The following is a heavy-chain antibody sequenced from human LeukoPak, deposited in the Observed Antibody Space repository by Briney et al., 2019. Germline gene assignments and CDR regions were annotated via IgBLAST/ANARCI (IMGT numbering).Heavy chain of an antibody. CDR2: IGTRGDGI. J-gene: IGHJ4*02. Sequence: PGGSLRLSCAASGSTFSSYTMIWVRQAPGKALEWVSVIGTRGDGIHYADSVKGRFTISRDDSKNTLYLQMNSLRAEDTAVYYCARDPNWGSGYWGQGTLVTVSS. CDR3: ARDPNWGSGY. V-gene: IGHV3-23*01. D-gene: IGHD7-27*01. CDR1: GSTFSSYT.